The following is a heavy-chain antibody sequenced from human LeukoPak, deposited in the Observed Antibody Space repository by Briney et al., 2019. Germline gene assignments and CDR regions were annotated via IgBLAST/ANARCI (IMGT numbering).Heavy chain of an antibody. J-gene: IGHJ4*02. CDR3: ARDPVATPRFLDS. D-gene: IGHD5-12*01. Sequence: SETLSLTCNVYGDSISNSNYYWGWIRQPPGKGLEWIGFIYFTGSTHYNPSLKSRVAISVDTSKNQFSLKVSFVTAADTAVYYCARDPVATPRFLDSWGQGTLVIVSS. CDR2: IYFTGST. V-gene: IGHV4-39*07. CDR1: GDSISNSNYY.